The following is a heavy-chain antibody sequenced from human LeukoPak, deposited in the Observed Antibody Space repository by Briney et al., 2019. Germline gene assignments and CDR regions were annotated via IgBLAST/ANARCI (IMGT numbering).Heavy chain of an antibody. D-gene: IGHD1-14*01. CDR1: GYIFTTYD. CDR3: ARHLRPYHNPDAFDI. CDR2: IYPGDSDT. Sequence: KVSCKASGYIFTTYDISWVRQMPGKGLEWMWIIYPGDSDTRYSPSFQGQVTISADKSISTAYLQWSSLKASDTAMYYCARHLRPYHNPDAFDIWGQGTMVTVSS. V-gene: IGHV5-51*01. J-gene: IGHJ3*02.